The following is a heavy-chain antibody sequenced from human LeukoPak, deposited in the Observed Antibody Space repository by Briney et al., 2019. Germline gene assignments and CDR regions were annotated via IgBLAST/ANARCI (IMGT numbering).Heavy chain of an antibody. D-gene: IGHD3-9*01. CDR3: ARLSYYDILTGYYPHFDY. J-gene: IGHJ4*02. V-gene: IGHV5-51*01. Sequence: GESLKISCQGSGYSFTTDWVGWVRQMPGKGLEWIGSIYPGDSDTTYSPSFQGQVTISADKSISTAYLQWSSLKASDTAMYYCARLSYYDILTGYYPHFDYWGQGTLVTVSS. CDR1: GYSFTTDW. CDR2: IYPGDSDT.